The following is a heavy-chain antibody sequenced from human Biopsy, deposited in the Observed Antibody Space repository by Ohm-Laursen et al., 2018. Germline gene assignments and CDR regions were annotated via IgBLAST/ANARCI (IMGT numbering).Heavy chain of an antibody. V-gene: IGHV4-31*03. J-gene: IGHJ4*02. CDR3: ARLGSGDYFPTFFDF. D-gene: IGHD5-12*01. CDR1: GVSINGGRYY. CDR2: IFYSANT. Sequence: SETLSLTCTVSGVSINGGRYYWNWIRHHPGKGLEWIGNIFYSANTYYNPSLKSRVTISVDTSKNQFSLKLSSVTAADTAVYYCARLGSGDYFPTFFDFWGQGALVTGSS.